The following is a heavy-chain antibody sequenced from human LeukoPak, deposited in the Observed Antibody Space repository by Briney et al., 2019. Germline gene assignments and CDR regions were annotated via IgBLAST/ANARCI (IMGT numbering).Heavy chain of an antibody. CDR2: IIPIFGTA. CDR3: ARGKVSYDILTGYYSLDY. CDR1: GGTFSSYA. J-gene: IGHJ4*02. V-gene: IGHV1-69*13. Sequence: SVKVSCKASGGTFSSYAISWVRQAPGQGLEWMGGIIPIFGTANYAQKFQGRVTITADESTSTAYMELSSLRSEDTAVYYCARGKVSYDILTGYYSLDYWGQGTLVTVSS. D-gene: IGHD3-9*01.